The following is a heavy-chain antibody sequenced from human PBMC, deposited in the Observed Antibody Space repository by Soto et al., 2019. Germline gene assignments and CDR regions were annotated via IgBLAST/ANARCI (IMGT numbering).Heavy chain of an antibody. D-gene: IGHD6-6*01. CDR3: ARGEYSSSSLSWFDP. Sequence: VASVKVSCKASGGTFSSYAISWVRQAPGQGLEWIGGIIPIFGTANYAQKYQGRVTITADESTSTAYMELSSLRSEDTAVYYCARGEYSSSSLSWFDPWGQGILVTVSS. V-gene: IGHV1-69*13. CDR2: IIPIFGTA. J-gene: IGHJ5*02. CDR1: GGTFSSYA.